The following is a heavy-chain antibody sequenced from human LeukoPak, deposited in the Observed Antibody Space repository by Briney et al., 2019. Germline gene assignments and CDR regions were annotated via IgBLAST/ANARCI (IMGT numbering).Heavy chain of an antibody. D-gene: IGHD2-21*02. CDR2: INPSGGST. V-gene: IGHV1-46*01. CDR1: GYTFTSYC. CDR3: ARARGCGTNCYSAFDI. Sequence: ASMKVSCKASGYTFTSYCIHWVRQAPGQGLEWMGIINPSGGSTNYAQKFQGRVTMTRDTSTTTVYMELSSLRSEDTAVYYCARARGCGTNCYSAFDIWGQGTMITVSS. J-gene: IGHJ3*02.